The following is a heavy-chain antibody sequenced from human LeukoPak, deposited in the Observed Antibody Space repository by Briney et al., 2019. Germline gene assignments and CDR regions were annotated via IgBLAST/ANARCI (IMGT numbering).Heavy chain of an antibody. D-gene: IGHD1-14*01. J-gene: IGHJ4*02. V-gene: IGHV3-15*01. CDR1: GFTVNNAW. Sequence: PGGSLRVSCAASGFTVNNAWMSWVRQAPGKGLEWLGRIKRETDGGTIDYAAPVKGRFTISRDDSKNTLYLQMNSLKTEDTAVYYCTTVGITPDYWGQGTLVTVSS. CDR2: IKRETDGGTI. CDR3: TTVGITPDY.